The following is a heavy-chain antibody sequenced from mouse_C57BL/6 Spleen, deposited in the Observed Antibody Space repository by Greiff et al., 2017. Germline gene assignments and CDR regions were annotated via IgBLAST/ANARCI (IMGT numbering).Heavy chain of an antibody. CDR1: GFTFSSYT. J-gene: IGHJ1*03. V-gene: IGHV5-9*01. CDR3: ARHYNGSSYWYFDV. D-gene: IGHD1-1*01. Sequence: EVHLVESGGGLVKPGGSLKLSCAASGFTFSSYTMSWVRQTPEKRLEWVATISGGGGNTYYPDSVKGGITISRDNAKNTLDLHMSSLRSEDTALYYCARHYNGSSYWYFDVWGTGTTVTVSS. CDR2: ISGGGGNT.